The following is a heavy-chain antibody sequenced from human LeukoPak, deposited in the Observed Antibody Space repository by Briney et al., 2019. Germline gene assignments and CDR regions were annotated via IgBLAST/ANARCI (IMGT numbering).Heavy chain of an antibody. J-gene: IGHJ4*02. CDR1: GFTFSSYW. CDR2: INSDGSST. D-gene: IGHD4-23*01. CDR3: ARVKDLLRWQLSFDY. Sequence: PGGSLRLSCAASGFTFSSYWMHWVRHAPGKGLVWVSRINSDGSSTSYADSVKGRFTISRDNAKNTLYLQMNSLRAEDTAVYYCARVKDLLRWQLSFDYWGQGTLVTVSS. V-gene: IGHV3-74*01.